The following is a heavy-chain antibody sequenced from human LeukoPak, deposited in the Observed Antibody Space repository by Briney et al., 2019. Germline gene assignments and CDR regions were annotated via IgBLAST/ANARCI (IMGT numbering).Heavy chain of an antibody. V-gene: IGHV3-15*01. D-gene: IGHD5-24*01. CDR2: IKSKTDGGTT. Sequence: PGGSLRLSCAASGFTFSSYAMSWVRQAPGKGLEWIGRIKSKTDGGTTDYAAPVKGRFTISRDDSKNTLYLQINSLKTEDTAVYYCTTDPQRGYYFDYWGQGTLVTVSS. CDR3: TTDPQRGYYFDY. J-gene: IGHJ4*02. CDR1: GFTFSSYA.